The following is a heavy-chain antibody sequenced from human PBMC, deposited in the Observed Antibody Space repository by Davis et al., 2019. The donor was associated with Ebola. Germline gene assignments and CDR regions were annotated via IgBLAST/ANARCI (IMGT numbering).Heavy chain of an antibody. J-gene: IGHJ6*02. V-gene: IGHV1-69*13. CDR1: GGTFSSYA. CDR3: ASAGMTTYTLGVKYYYYYGMDV. Sequence: SVKVSCKASGGTFSSYAISWVRQAPGQGLEWMGGIIPIFGTANYQGRVTITADESTSTAYMELSSLRSGDTAVYYCASAGMTTYTLGVKYYYYYGMDVWGQGTTVTVSS. D-gene: IGHD4-17*01. CDR2: IIPIFGTA.